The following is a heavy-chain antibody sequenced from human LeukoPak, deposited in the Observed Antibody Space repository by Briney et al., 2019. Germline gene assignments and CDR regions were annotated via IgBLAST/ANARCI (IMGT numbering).Heavy chain of an antibody. CDR3: ARRRLGYRSGGSCPFDP. CDR1: GYTFTSYG. D-gene: IGHD2-15*01. CDR2: ISAYNGNT. V-gene: IGHV1-18*01. J-gene: IGHJ5*02. Sequence: ASVKVSCKASGYTFTSYGISWVRQAPGQGLEWMGWISAYNGNTNYAQKLQGRVTMTTDTSTSTAYMELSSLRSEDTAIYYCARRRLGYRSGGSCPFDPWGQGTLVTVSS.